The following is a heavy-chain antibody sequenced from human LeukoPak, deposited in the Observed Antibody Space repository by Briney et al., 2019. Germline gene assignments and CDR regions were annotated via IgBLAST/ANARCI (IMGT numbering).Heavy chain of an antibody. CDR3: ARDSGTTGEVKFDP. Sequence: PSETLSLTCTVSGDSISRYYWSWIRQPAGKGLEWIGRIYNGGIITYNPSLKSRVTMSIDASNNQFSLRLRFVTAADTAVYYCARDSGTTGEVKFDPWGQGTLVTVSS. CDR1: GDSISRYY. D-gene: IGHD3-10*01. V-gene: IGHV4-4*07. CDR2: IYNGGII. J-gene: IGHJ5*02.